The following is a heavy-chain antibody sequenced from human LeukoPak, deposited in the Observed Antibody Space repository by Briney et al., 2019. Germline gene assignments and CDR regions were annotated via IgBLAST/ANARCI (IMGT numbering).Heavy chain of an antibody. D-gene: IGHD1-26*01. CDR2: ISAYNGNT. CDR1: GYTFTSYG. J-gene: IGHJ4*02. CDR3: ARDTPIVGATNGLVY. V-gene: IGHV1-18*01. Sequence: ASVKVSCKASGYTFTSYGISWVRQAPGQGLEWMGWISAYNGNTNYAQKLQGRVTMTTDTSTSTAYMELRSLRSDDTAVYYCARDTPIVGATNGLVYWGQGTLVTVSS.